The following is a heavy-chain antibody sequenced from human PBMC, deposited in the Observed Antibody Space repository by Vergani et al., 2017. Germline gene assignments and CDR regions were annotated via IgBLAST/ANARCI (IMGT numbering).Heavy chain of an antibody. CDR2: IRSKTYGETT. CDR1: GFNFGEYG. CDR3: AVEIYDYGGSRDFDY. D-gene: IGHD4-23*01. Sequence: EVQLVESGGDLVQPGRSLRLSCQTSGFNFGEYGVSWVRQAPGKGLEWIGFIRSKTYGETTEYAASVRGRFTIARDDSKGIAYLQMSSLKKEDTAVYRCAVEIYDYGGSRDFDYWGQGTLVVVSS. V-gene: IGHV3-49*04. J-gene: IGHJ4*02.